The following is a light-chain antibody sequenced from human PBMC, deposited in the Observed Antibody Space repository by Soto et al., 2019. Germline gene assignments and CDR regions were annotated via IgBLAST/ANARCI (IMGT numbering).Light chain of an antibody. CDR2: GAT. Sequence: DIQMTQSPSSLSASVGVRVTVTCRASHDIGFYLAWFQQRPGKIPKLLIYGATILQSGVPSRFSGSASGTDFTLTISGLQPEDVATYYCQKYNRAPLTFGGGTKVDIK. CDR3: QKYNRAPLT. V-gene: IGKV1-27*01. J-gene: IGKJ4*01. CDR1: HDIGFY.